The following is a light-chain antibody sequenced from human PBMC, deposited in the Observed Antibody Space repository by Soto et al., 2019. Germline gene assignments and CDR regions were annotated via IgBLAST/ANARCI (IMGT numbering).Light chain of an antibody. J-gene: IGKJ2*01. V-gene: IGKV3-20*01. Sequence: EIVLTQSPGTLSLSPGERATLSCRASQSVSSSYFAWYQQKPGQAPRLLIYGASGRATGIPDRFSGSGSGTDFTLSISRLEPEDFAVYYCKQYGSSPLFTFVEGTKIEIK. CDR1: QSVSSSY. CDR3: KQYGSSPLFT. CDR2: GAS.